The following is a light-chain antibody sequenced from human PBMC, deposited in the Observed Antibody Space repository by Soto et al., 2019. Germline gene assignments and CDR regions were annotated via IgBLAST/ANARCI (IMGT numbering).Light chain of an antibody. J-gene: IGKJ4*01. Sequence: DIVMTQSPDSLAVSLGERATINCESSQSVLFTSNNKNYLAWYQQKPGQPPKLLLSWASARESGVPERFSGSGSGTLFTLSISSLQAEDVAVYYCRQYYTLPLTFGGGTKVEIK. CDR3: RQYYTLPLT. CDR1: QSVLFTSNNKNY. V-gene: IGKV4-1*01. CDR2: WAS.